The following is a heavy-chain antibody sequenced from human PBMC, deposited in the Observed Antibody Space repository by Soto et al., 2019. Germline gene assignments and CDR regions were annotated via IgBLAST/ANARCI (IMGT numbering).Heavy chain of an antibody. J-gene: IGHJ5*01. CDR1: GFTFSSYA. V-gene: IGHV3-23*01. CDR3: SKGRGQHWNFDS. D-gene: IGHD1-1*01. Sequence: EVQLLESGGGSVQPGGSLRLSCAASGFTFSSYAMHLLRRPRGKGLEWVSSISGSGGTAYYADSVNCRFSISRDSLVNTLSMQMSSLSAGDTAVYYGSKGRGQHWNFDSWGQGNLVTVSP. CDR2: ISGSGGTA.